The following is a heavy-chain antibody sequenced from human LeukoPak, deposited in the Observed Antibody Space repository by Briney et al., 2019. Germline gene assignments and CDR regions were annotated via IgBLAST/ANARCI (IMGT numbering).Heavy chain of an antibody. CDR1: GGSISSYY. Sequence: SETLSLTCSFSGGSISSYYWSWIRQSPGKGLEWIGYIYYTGSTSFSPSLKSRVTISVDTSKNQLSLKLSSLTAADTAVYYCARAKEGVAGFFDYWGQGTLVTVSS. V-gene: IGHV4-59*01. CDR2: IYYTGST. D-gene: IGHD6-19*01. CDR3: ARAKEGVAGFFDY. J-gene: IGHJ4*02.